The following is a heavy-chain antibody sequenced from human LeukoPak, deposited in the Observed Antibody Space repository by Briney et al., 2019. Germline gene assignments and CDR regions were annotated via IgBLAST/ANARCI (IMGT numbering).Heavy chain of an antibody. J-gene: IGHJ4*02. V-gene: IGHV3-23*01. Sequence: PGGSLRLSCAASGFSFTNHAMSWVRQAPGEGLQWVSTISDTAGTTFYADSVRGRFTISRDVSNNTLYLQMGGLRADDTAVYYCARGWASDYGVLDVWGQGTLVTVSS. CDR3: ARGWASDYGVLDV. CDR1: GFSFTNHA. CDR2: ISDTAGTT. D-gene: IGHD4/OR15-4a*01.